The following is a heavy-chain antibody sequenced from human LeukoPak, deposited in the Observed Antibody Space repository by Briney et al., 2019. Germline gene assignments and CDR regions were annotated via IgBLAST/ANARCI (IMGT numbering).Heavy chain of an antibody. J-gene: IGHJ4*02. CDR1: GFTFSSYA. CDR2: ISGSGGST. V-gene: IGHV3-23*01. D-gene: IGHD3-22*01. CDR3: VRDWGYDSSGYWQKYFDT. Sequence: GGSLRLSCAASGFTFSSYAMSWVRQAPGKGLEWVSAISGSGGSTYYADSVKGRFTISRDNAKNTVYLQMNSLRAEDTAVYYCVRDWGYDSSGYWQKYFDTWGQGTLVTVSS.